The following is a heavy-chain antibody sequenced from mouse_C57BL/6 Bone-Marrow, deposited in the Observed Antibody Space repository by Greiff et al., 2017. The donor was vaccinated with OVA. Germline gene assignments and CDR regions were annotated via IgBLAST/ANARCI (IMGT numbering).Heavy chain of an antibody. CDR1: GFTFTDYY. CDR3: ASSSAPDY. V-gene: IGHV1-19*01. CDR2: INPYNGGT. Sequence: VQLQQSGPVLVKPGASVKMSCKASGFTFTDYYMNWVQQSHGKRLEWIGVINPYNGGTSYNQKFKGKATLTVDKSSSTAYMELNSLTSEDSAVYYYASSSAPDYWGRGTTLTVSS. D-gene: IGHD6-1*01. J-gene: IGHJ2*01.